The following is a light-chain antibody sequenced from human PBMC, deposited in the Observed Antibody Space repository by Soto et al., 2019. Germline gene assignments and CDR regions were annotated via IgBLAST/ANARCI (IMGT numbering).Light chain of an antibody. V-gene: IGLV2-18*02. Sequence: QSMLTQPPSVSGSPGQSVTISCTGTSGDVGSYNRVSWYQQPPGTAPKVMIYEVSNRPSGVPDRFSGSKSGDTASLTISGLQPEDEADYYCYSSTSSNTYLFGTGTKVTVL. CDR3: YSSTSSNTYL. CDR2: EVS. CDR1: SGDVGSYNR. J-gene: IGLJ1*01.